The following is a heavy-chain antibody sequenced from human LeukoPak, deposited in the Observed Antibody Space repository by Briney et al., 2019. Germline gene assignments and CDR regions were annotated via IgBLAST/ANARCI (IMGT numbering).Heavy chain of an antibody. CDR3: AKATDILTGFLDY. V-gene: IGHV3-9*01. J-gene: IGHJ4*02. D-gene: IGHD3-9*01. Sequence: PGRSLRLSCAASGFTFDDYAMHWVWQAPGKGLEWVSGISWNSGSIGYADSVKGRFTISRDNAKNSLYLQMNSLRAEDTALYYCAKATDILTGFLDYWGQGTLVTVSS. CDR1: GFTFDDYA. CDR2: ISWNSGSI.